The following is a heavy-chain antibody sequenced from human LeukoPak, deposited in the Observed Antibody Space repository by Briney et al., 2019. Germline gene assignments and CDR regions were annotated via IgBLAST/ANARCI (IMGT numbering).Heavy chain of an antibody. CDR1: GFTFRSHS. CDR3: VRDVIHSYLDI. D-gene: IGHD2/OR15-2a*01. CDR2: ITGAGSI. V-gene: IGHV3-21*01. J-gene: IGHJ4*02. Sequence: AGGSLRLSCAASGFTFRSHSLDWVRQAPGKGLEWVSSITGAGSIQYADSVQGRFTISRDNTQNSIFLQMNSLRAEDTAVYYCVRDVIHSYLDIWGQGILVTVSS.